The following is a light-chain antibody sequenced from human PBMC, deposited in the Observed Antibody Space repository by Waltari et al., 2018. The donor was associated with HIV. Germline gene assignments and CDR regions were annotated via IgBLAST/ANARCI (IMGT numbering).Light chain of an antibody. CDR1: QTIGVW. CDR3: QHYNGYPWT. V-gene: IGKV1-5*03. J-gene: IGKJ1*01. CDR2: KAS. Sequence: DIQMTQSPSTLSASVGDRVTITCRASQTIGVWLTWYQQKPGKAPKILIYKASTLETGVPSRFSGSGSGTEFTLTISGLQPDDFATYYCQHYNGYPWTFGQGTKVEMK.